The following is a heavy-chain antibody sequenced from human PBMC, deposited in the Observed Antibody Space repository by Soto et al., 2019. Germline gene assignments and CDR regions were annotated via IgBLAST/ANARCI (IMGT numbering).Heavy chain of an antibody. CDR1: GFTFSSYA. J-gene: IGHJ4*02. CDR2: ISGSGGST. D-gene: IGHD6-13*01. Sequence: EVQLLESGGGLVQPGGSLRLSCAASGFTFSSYAMSWVLQAPGKGLEWVSVISGSGGSTYYVDSVKGRFTISRDNSKNTLYLQMNSLRAEDTAVYYCANRAAGTSFDYWGQGPLVTVSS. CDR3: ANRAAGTSFDY. V-gene: IGHV3-23*01.